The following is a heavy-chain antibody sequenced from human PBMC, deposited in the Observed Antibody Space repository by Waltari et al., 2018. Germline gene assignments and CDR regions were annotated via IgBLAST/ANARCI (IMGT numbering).Heavy chain of an antibody. CDR3: ACPGYSSSSHAFDI. Sequence: QVQLQESGPGLVKPSETLSLTCTVSGGSISSHYWSWIRQPPGKGLEWIGYIYYSGSTNYNPSLKSRVTISVETSKNQFSLKLSSVTAADTAVYYCACPGYSSSSHAFDIWGQGTMVTVSS. D-gene: IGHD6-13*01. CDR1: GGSISSHY. J-gene: IGHJ3*02. V-gene: IGHV4-59*11. CDR2: IYYSGST.